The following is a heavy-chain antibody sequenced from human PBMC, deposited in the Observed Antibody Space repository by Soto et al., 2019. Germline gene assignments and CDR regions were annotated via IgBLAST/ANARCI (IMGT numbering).Heavy chain of an antibody. Sequence: QITLKAAGPTLVKPTQTLTLTCSFSGFSLITSGVGVGWIRQPPGKALEWLALIYWDDETGYSTSLRNRLTITKDTSRNQVVLTMTNMGPADTATYYCAHTMAPRIFDSWGQGTLVTVSS. J-gene: IGHJ4*02. V-gene: IGHV2-5*02. CDR3: AHTMAPRIFDS. CDR1: GFSLITSGVG. CDR2: IYWDDET.